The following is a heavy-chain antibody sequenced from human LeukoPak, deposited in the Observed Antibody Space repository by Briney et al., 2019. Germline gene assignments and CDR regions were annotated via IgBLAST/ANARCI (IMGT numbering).Heavy chain of an antibody. CDR2: ISSSSSDI. Sequence: PGGSLRLSCAASGFTFSSYSMSWVRQAPGKGREWVSSISSSSSDIYYADSVKGRFTISRDNAKNSLYLQMNSLRAEDTAVYYCARWLRGSYYYIDVWGKGTPVTVSS. V-gene: IGHV3-21*01. CDR1: GFTFSSYS. J-gene: IGHJ6*03. CDR3: ARWLRGSYYYIDV. D-gene: IGHD3-10*01.